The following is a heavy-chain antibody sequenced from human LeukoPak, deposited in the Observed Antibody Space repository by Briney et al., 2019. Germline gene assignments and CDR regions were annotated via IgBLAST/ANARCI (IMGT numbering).Heavy chain of an antibody. J-gene: IGHJ4*02. V-gene: IGHV1-8*01. CDR2: MNPNSGNT. CDR1: GYTFTSYD. D-gene: IGHD4-17*01. CDR3: ARGGATVTTYSFDY. Sequence: GASVKVSCKASGYTFTSYDINWVRQATGQGLGWMEWMNPNSGNTGYAQKFQGRVTMTRNTSISTAYMELSSLRSEDTAVYYCARGGATVTTYSFDYWGQGTLVTVSS.